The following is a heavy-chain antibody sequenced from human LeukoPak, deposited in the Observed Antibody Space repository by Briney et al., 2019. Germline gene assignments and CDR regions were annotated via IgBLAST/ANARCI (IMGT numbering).Heavy chain of an antibody. D-gene: IGHD6-6*01. CDR2: INPNSGGT. CDR3: ARAAGAARGYYYYGMDV. J-gene: IGHJ6*02. CDR1: GYTFTDYY. V-gene: IGHV1-2*02. Sequence: GXSVKVSCKASGYTFTDYYVHWVRQAPGQGLEWMGWINPNSGGTNYAQNFQGRVTMTRDTSISTAYMELSSLKSDDTAVYYCARAAGAARGYYYYGMDVWGQGTTVTVSS.